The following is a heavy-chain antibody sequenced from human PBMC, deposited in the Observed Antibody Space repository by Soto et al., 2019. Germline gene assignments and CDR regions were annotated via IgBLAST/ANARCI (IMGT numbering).Heavy chain of an antibody. J-gene: IGHJ4*02. V-gene: IGHV1-18*01. CDR3: ARGRDGDY. D-gene: IGHD6-6*01. CDR1: GYGFTTYG. Sequence: QVHLVQSGAEVKKPGASVKVSCKGSGYGFTTYGITWVRQAPGQGLEWMAWISAHNGNTNYAQKVQGRVTVTRDTSTSTAYIELRSLRYDDTAVYYWARGRDGDYWGQGALVTVSS. CDR2: ISAHNGNT.